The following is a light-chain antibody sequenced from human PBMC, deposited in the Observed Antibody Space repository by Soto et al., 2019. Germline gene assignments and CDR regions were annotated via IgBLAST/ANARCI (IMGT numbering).Light chain of an antibody. Sequence: QSVLTQPASVSGSPGQSITISCTGTSSDVGGYNYVSWYQQHPGKAPKLMIYEVSNRPSGVSNRFSGSKSGNTASLTLSRLQAEDEADYYCSSYTSSSTLVVFGGGTKLTVL. CDR1: SSDVGGYNY. CDR2: EVS. J-gene: IGLJ2*01. V-gene: IGLV2-14*01. CDR3: SSYTSSSTLVV.